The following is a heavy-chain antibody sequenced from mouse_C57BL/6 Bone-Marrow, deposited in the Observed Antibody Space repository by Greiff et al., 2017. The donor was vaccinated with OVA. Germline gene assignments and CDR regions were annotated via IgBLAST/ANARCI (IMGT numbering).Heavy chain of an antibody. CDR1: GFNFNDYC. J-gene: IGHJ2*01. CDR2: IDPENGDT. V-gene: IGHV14-4*01. CDR3: TTGWFDY. D-gene: IGHD1-1*02. Sequence: EVQLQQSGAELVRPGASVKLSCTASGFNFNDYCMHWVKQRPEQGLEWIGWIDPENGDTEYASKFQGKATITADTSSNTAYLQLSSLTSEDTAVYYCTTGWFDYWGQGTTLTVSS.